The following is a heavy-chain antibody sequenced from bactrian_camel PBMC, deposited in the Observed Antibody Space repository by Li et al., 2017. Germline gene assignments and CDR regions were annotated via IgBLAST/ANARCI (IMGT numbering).Heavy chain of an antibody. D-gene: IGHD2*01. Sequence: VQLVESGGGSVQAGENLRLSCTASGFSFDGQGMGWYRGPGTECELVAHLNDDGTTDYADSVKGRFTISQDNAKQQLYLQMNDLKPEDTAVYYCAAGPPLVTRTRCGGQGTQVTVS. J-gene: IGHJ4*01. CDR3: AAGPPLVTRTRC. CDR2: LNDDGTT. CDR1: GFSFDGQG. V-gene: IGHV3S55*01.